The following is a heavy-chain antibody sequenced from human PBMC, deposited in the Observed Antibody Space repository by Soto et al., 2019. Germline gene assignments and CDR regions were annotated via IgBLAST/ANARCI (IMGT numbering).Heavy chain of an antibody. Sequence: QITLKESGPTLVKPTQTLTLTCTFSGFSLSTSGVGVGWIRQPPGKALEWLALIYWDDGKRYSPSLKSRLTITKGTSKHQVVPTMTNMDPVDTATYYCAPARHPYSYSGMDVWGQGTTVTVSS. CDR2: IYWDDGK. V-gene: IGHV2-5*02. CDR3: APARHPYSYSGMDV. CDR1: GFSLSTSGVG. J-gene: IGHJ6*02.